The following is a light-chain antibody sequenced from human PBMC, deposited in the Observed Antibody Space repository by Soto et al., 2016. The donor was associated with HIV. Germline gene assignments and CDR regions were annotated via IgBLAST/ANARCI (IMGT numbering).Light chain of an antibody. CDR2: AAS. J-gene: IGKJ4*01. Sequence: DIQMTQSPSSLSASIGDRVTITCRASQMINSYLNWYQQKPGKAPKLLIYAASSLQVGVPSRFSGSASGTDFALTISSLQPEDVATYYCQQYNSAPLTFGGGTKVEIK. V-gene: IGKV1-39*01. CDR3: QQYNSAPLT. CDR1: QMINSY.